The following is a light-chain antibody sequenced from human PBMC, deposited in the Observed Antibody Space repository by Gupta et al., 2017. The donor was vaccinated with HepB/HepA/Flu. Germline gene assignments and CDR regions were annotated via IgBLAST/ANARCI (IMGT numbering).Light chain of an antibody. V-gene: IGLV8-61*01. CDR3: VLLIGTGSGV. CDR2: ATN. Sequence: QSVVTQEPSFSVSPGETVTLTCGLTSGSVSATYYPSWYKQTPGQDPRLRSDATNSRSYGVPDRVSGSILGTNDALTITGAEAEDEADDDYVLLIGTGSGVIGGGTKMTVL. J-gene: IGLJ2*01. CDR1: SGSVSATYY.